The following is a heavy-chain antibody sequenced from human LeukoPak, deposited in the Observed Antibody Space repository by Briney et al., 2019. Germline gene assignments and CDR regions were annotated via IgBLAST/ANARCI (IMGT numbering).Heavy chain of an antibody. CDR1: GYRFTSYW. J-gene: IGHJ4*02. Sequence: GESLKISCKGSGYRFTSYWIGWVRQMPGKGLGWMGIIYPGDSETRYSPSSQGQVTISADKSISTAYLQWSSLKASDTAMYYCASSTGLGTFDYWGQGTLVTVSS. V-gene: IGHV5-51*01. D-gene: IGHD1-1*01. CDR2: IYPGDSET. CDR3: ASSTGLGTFDY.